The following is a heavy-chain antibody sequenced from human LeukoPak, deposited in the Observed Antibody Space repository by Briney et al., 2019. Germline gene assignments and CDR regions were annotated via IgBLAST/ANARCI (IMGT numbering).Heavy chain of an antibody. CDR1: GGTFSSYA. CDR2: VSTHNGDS. CDR3: ATDWRCSGGRCHDCFDY. V-gene: IGHV1-18*01. J-gene: IGHJ4*02. D-gene: IGHD2-15*01. Sequence: ASVKVSFKASGGTFSSYAISWVRQAPGQGLEWMGWVSTHNGDSNCAQNLQGRLTMTTDTSTSTAYMELRSLRSDDTAVYYCATDWRCSGGRCHDCFDYWGQGTLVTVSS.